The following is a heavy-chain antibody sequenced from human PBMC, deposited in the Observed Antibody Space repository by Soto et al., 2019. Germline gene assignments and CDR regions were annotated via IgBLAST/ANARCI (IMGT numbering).Heavy chain of an antibody. V-gene: IGHV3-30*18. Sequence: PGGSLRLSCAASGFGFSYYDMQWVRQPPGKGLEWVALISYDAKKKFFADSVKGRFTISRDNSKNTLYLQMNNLTPEDTAVYFRAKVRSTGKVPDYWGQGTLVTVSS. CDR3: AKVRSTGKVPDY. J-gene: IGHJ4*02. D-gene: IGHD2-2*01. CDR2: ISYDAKKK. CDR1: GFGFSYYD.